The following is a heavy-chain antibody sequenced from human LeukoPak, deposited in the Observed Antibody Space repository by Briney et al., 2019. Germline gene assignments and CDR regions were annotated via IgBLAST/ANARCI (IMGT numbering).Heavy chain of an antibody. J-gene: IGHJ4*02. D-gene: IGHD3-10*01. V-gene: IGHV3-9*01. CDR3: AKDMQEVTMVRGVIKPRTDY. CDR2: ISWNSGSI. Sequence: PGRSLRLSCAASGFTFDDYAMHWVRQAPGKGLEWVSGISWNSGSIGYADSVKGRFTISRDNAKNSLYLQMNSLRAEDTALYYCAKDMQEVTMVRGVIKPRTDYWGQGTLVTVSS. CDR1: GFTFDDYA.